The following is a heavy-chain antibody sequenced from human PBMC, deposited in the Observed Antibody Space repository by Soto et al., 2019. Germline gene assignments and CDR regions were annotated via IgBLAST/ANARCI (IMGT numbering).Heavy chain of an antibody. D-gene: IGHD3-9*01. CDR1: GFTFSSYG. Sequence: GGSLRLSCAASGFTFSSYGMHWVRQAPGKGLEWVAVISYDGSNKYYADSVKGRFTISRDNSKNTLYLQMNSLRAEDTAVYYCAKEDYDILTGANWFDPWGQGIRVTVSS. J-gene: IGHJ5*02. CDR3: AKEDYDILTGANWFDP. CDR2: ISYDGSNK. V-gene: IGHV3-30*18.